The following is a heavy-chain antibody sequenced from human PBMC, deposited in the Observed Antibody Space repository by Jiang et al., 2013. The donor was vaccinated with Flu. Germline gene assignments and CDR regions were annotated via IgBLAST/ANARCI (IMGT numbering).Heavy chain of an antibody. Sequence: GGGLVQPGGSLRLSCVVSGFTFNNFAMSWVRQTPGKGLEWVSGISGGGGDGTYYADSVKGRFTISRDNSKSTLFLQMNTLRAEDTAVYYCASHWAPGTTVTSLGSCWGQGTLVTVSS. J-gene: IGHJ4*02. CDR2: ISGGGGDGT. CDR3: ASHWAPGTTVTSLGSC. CDR1: GFTFNNFA. D-gene: IGHD4-17*01. V-gene: IGHV3-23*01.